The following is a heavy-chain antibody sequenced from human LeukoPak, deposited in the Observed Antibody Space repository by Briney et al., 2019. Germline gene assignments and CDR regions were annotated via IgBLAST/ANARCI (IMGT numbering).Heavy chain of an antibody. D-gene: IGHD6-13*01. V-gene: IGHV3-74*01. Sequence: GGSQRLSCAASGFTFSSYWMHWVRQAPGKGLVWVSRINSDGSSTSYADSVKGRFTISRDNAKNTLYLQMNSLRAEDTAVYYCASGWQQLAPADYWGQGTLVTVSS. CDR2: INSDGSST. CDR1: GFTFSSYW. CDR3: ASGWQQLAPADY. J-gene: IGHJ4*02.